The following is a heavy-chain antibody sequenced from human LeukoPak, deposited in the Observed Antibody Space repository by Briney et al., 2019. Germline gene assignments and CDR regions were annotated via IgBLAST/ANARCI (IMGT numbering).Heavy chain of an antibody. D-gene: IGHD2-2*01. V-gene: IGHV3-23*01. J-gene: IGHJ3*02. Sequence: GGSLRLSCAASGFTFGSYAMRWVRQVPGKGLEWVSAITSGGLNTNYADSVKGRFTISRDNSKNTLYLQMNSLRAEDTAVYYCARVRYQLLFDSDAFDIWGQGTMVTVSS. CDR1: GFTFGSYA. CDR3: ARVRYQLLFDSDAFDI. CDR2: ITSGGLNT.